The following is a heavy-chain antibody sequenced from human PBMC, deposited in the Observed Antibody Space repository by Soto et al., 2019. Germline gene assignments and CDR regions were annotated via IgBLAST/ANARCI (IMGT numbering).Heavy chain of an antibody. Sequence: ASVKVSCKASGYTFTSYGISWVRQAPGQGLEWMGWISAYNGNTNYAQKLQGRVTMTTDTSTSTAYMELRSLRSDDTAVYYCARPLHGSPYCGMDVWGQGTTVTVSS. CDR3: ARPLHGSPYCGMDV. D-gene: IGHD4-4*01. CDR1: GYTFTSYG. V-gene: IGHV1-18*01. CDR2: ISAYNGNT. J-gene: IGHJ6*02.